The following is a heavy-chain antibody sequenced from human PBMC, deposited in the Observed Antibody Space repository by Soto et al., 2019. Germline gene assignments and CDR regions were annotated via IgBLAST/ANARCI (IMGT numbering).Heavy chain of an antibody. CDR3: AHRLSRGDAFDI. CDR2: IYWDDDK. CDR1: GFSLSTSGVG. J-gene: IGHJ3*02. Sequence: QITLKESGPTLVKPTQTLTLTCTFSGFSLSTSGVGVGWIRQPPGKALEWLARIYWDDDKRYSPDLKSRLTVTKDTSKYHVVLTMTNMAPVDTATYSCAHRLSRGDAFDIWGQGTMVTVSS. V-gene: IGHV2-5*02.